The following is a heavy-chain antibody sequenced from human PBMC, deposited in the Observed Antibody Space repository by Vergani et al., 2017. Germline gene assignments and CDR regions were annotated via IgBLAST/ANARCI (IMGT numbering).Heavy chain of an antibody. Sequence: QVQLVESGGGVVQPGRSLRLSCAASGFTFSSYGMHWVRQAPGKGLEWVAVISYDGSNKYYADSVKGRFTISRDNSKNTLYLQMNSLRAEDTAVYYCAIDMRGWYEGYYYYYYGMDVWGQGTTVTVSS. CDR1: GFTFSSYG. J-gene: IGHJ6*02. CDR2: ISYDGSNK. V-gene: IGHV3-30*03. D-gene: IGHD6-19*01. CDR3: AIDMRGWYEGYYYYYYGMDV.